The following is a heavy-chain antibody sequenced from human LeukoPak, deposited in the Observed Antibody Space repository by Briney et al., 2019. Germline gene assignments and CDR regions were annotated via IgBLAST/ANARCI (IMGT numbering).Heavy chain of an antibody. CDR1: GGSISSSSYY. J-gene: IGHJ4*02. Sequence: PSETLSLTCTVSGGSISSSSYYWGWIRQPPGKGLEWIGSIYYSGSTYYNPSLKSRVTISVDTSKNQFSLKLSSVTAADTAVYYCARAVPTNDYFDYWGQGTLVTVSS. V-gene: IGHV4-39*07. D-gene: IGHD2-8*01. CDR2: IYYSGST. CDR3: ARAVPTNDYFDY.